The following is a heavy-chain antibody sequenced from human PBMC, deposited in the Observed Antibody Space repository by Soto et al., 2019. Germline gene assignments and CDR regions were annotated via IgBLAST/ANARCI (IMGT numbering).Heavy chain of an antibody. CDR2: ISASGTNT. J-gene: IGHJ6*02. Sequence: GGSLRLSCAASGFTFSSYDVSWVRQAPGKGLEWVSAISASGTNTYYADSVKGRFTISRDNSKNTLYVQMNSLRDEDTAVYYCASVIMDVWGQGTTVTVSS. CDR3: ASVIMDV. CDR1: GFTFSSYD. V-gene: IGHV3-23*01.